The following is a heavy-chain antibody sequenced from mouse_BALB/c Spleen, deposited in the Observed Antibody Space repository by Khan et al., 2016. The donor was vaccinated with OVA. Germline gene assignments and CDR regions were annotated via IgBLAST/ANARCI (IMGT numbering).Heavy chain of an antibody. CDR2: FIGGGVYP. J-gene: IGHJ3*01. CDR3: ADHLTGSFAY. CDR1: GFTFSSYS. D-gene: IGHD4-1*01. Sequence: EVQVVESGGDLVKPGGSLKLSCAASGFTFSSYSMSWVRQTPAKRREGVHSFIGGGVYPYYPDSVKGRFTISRDNAKNTLYLQMSDLKSEDTAMYYCADHLTGSFAYWGQGTLVTVSA. V-gene: IGHV5-6*01.